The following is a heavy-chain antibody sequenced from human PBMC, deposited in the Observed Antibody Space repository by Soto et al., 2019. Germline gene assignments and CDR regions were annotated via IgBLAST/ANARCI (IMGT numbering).Heavy chain of an antibody. J-gene: IGHJ6*02. CDR1: GGSLSNYG. V-gene: IGHV1-69*12. CDR3: ARGDATKIVVTTYYAMDV. CDR2: IIPVFGTP. Sequence: QVQLVQSGAEVKKPGSSVKVFCKASGGSLSNYGISWVRQAPGQGLEWMGAIIPVFGTPNYAQKFQDRVTITADESTTTVYMEVRSLTSEDTAVYYCARGDATKIVVTTYYAMDVWGQGTTVTVSS. D-gene: IGHD3-22*01.